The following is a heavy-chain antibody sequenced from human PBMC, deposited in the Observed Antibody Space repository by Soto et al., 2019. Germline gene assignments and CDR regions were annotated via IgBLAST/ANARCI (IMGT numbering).Heavy chain of an antibody. D-gene: IGHD3-9*01. J-gene: IGHJ3*02. Sequence: PGESLKISCKGSGYSFTSYWISWVRQMPGKGLEWMGRIDPSDSYTNYSPSFQGHVTISADKSISTAYLQWSSLKASDTAMYYCARSLSVGWAYYDILTGYYIRDAFDIWGQ. CDR3: ARSLSVGWAYYDILTGYYIRDAFDI. V-gene: IGHV5-10-1*01. CDR2: IDPSDSYT. CDR1: GYSFTSYW.